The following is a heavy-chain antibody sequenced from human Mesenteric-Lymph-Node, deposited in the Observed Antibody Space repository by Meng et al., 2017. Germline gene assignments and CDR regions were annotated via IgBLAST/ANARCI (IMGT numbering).Heavy chain of an antibody. J-gene: IGHJ4*02. CDR1: GDSVSSNSAA. CDR3: ARDSSSSAYSPFDY. D-gene: IGHD3-22*01. CDR2: TYYRSKWYN. Sequence: QAQLHPPGHGLGQPSQTRSLTCAISGDSVSSNSAAWNLIRQSPSSGLEWLGRTYYRSKWYNDYAVSVKSRITINPDTSKNQFSLQLNSVTPEDTAVYYCARDSSSSAYSPFDYWGQGTLVTVSS. V-gene: IGHV6-1*01.